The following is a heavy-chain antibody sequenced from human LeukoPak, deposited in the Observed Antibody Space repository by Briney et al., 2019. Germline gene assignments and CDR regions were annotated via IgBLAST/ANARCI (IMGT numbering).Heavy chain of an antibody. Sequence: SETLSLTCTVSGGSISSYYWSWIRQPPGKGLEWIGYIYYSGSTNYNPSLKSRVTISVDTSKNQFSLKPSSVTAADTAVYYCARDSRTGIADYWGQETLVTVSS. D-gene: IGHD6-13*01. CDR2: IYYSGST. CDR3: ARDSRTGIADY. V-gene: IGHV4-59*01. CDR1: GGSISSYY. J-gene: IGHJ4*02.